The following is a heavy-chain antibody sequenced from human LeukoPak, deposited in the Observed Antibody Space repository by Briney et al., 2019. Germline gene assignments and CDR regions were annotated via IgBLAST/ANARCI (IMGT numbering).Heavy chain of an antibody. D-gene: IGHD3-22*01. Sequence: PGGSLRLSCAASGFTFSSYAMSWVRQAPGKGLEWFSAISGSGGSTYYADSVKGRFTISRDNSKNTLYLQMNSLRAEDTAVYYCAKDYPYYYDSSGYFLDYFDYWGQGTLVRVSS. CDR3: AKDYPYYYDSSGYFLDYFDY. J-gene: IGHJ4*02. CDR2: ISGSGGST. V-gene: IGHV3-23*01. CDR1: GFTFSSYA.